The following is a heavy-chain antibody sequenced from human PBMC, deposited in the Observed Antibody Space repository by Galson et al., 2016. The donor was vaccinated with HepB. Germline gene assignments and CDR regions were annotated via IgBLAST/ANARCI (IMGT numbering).Heavy chain of an antibody. V-gene: IGHV3-23*01. Sequence: LRLSCAASGFTFSSYAMSWIRQAPGKGLEWVSGISGSGTATYYVDSVKGRFDISRDISKNTVYLQMNSLRADDTAVYYCAKAATLYCSGGSCYSDYWGQGTLVTVSS. CDR3: AKAATLYCSGGSCYSDY. J-gene: IGHJ4*02. D-gene: IGHD2-15*01. CDR2: ISGSGTAT. CDR1: GFTFSSYA.